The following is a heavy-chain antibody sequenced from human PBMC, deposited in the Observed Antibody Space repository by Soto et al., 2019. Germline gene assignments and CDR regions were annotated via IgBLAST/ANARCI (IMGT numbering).Heavy chain of an antibody. V-gene: IGHV3-21*01. CDR2: ISSSSSYI. CDR1: GFTFSSYS. CDR3: ARGGPFYDSSGYYHSYYFDY. Sequence: GGSLRLSCAASGFTFSSYSMNWVRQAPGKGLEWVSSISSSSSYIYYADSVKGRFTISRDNAKNSLYLQMNSLRAEDTAVYYCARGGPFYDSSGYYHSYYFDYWGQGTLVTVSS. J-gene: IGHJ4*02. D-gene: IGHD3-22*01.